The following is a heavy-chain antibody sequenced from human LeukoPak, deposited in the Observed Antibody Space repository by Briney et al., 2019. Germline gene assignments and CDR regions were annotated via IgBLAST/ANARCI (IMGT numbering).Heavy chain of an antibody. J-gene: IGHJ4*02. CDR2: ISWNSGSI. V-gene: IGHV3-9*01. CDR1: GFTFDDYA. Sequence: GGSLRLSCAAPGFTFDDYAIHWVRQAPGKGLEWVSGISWNSGSIGYADSVKGRFTISRDNAKNSLYLQMNSLRAEDTALYYCAKGESYGSGSYYNPFDYWGQGTLVTVSS. CDR3: AKGESYGSGSYYNPFDY. D-gene: IGHD3-10*01.